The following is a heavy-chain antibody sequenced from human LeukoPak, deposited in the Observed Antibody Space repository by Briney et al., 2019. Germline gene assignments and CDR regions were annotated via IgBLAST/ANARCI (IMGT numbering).Heavy chain of an antibody. CDR2: MNPNSGNT. Sequence: GASVKVSCKASGYTFTSYDINWVRQASGQGLEWMGWMNPNSGNTGYAQKFQGRVTMTGDTSISTAYMELSSLRSEDTAVYYCAKAGIVATMNADWFDPWGQGTLVTVSS. CDR3: AKAGIVATMNADWFDP. D-gene: IGHD5-12*01. J-gene: IGHJ5*02. CDR1: GYTFTSYD. V-gene: IGHV1-8*01.